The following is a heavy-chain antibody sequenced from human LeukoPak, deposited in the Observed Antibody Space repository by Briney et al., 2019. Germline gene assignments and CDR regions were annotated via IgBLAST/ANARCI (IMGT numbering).Heavy chain of an antibody. CDR3: AKASRYSSGWPSWYFDL. J-gene: IGHJ2*01. Sequence: GGSLRLSCAASGFTFSSYAMSWVRQAPGKGLEWVSAISGSCGSTYYADSVKGRFTISRDNSKNTLYLQMNSLRAEDTAVYYCAKASRYSSGWPSWYFDLWGRGTLVTVSS. CDR2: ISGSCGST. CDR1: GFTFSSYA. V-gene: IGHV3-23*01. D-gene: IGHD6-19*01.